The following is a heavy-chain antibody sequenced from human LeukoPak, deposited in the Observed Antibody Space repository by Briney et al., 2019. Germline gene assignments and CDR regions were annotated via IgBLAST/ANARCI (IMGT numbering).Heavy chain of an antibody. Sequence: PGGSLRLSCAASGFTFSSYWMHWVRQAQGKGLVWVSRISSDGSDTNYADSVKGRFTISRDNAKNTLYLPMNSLRAEDTAVYYCASGSYSLRGFDYWGQGTLVTVSS. CDR2: ISSDGSDT. J-gene: IGHJ4*02. CDR3: ASGSYSLRGFDY. V-gene: IGHV3-74*01. CDR1: GFTFSSYW. D-gene: IGHD6-13*01.